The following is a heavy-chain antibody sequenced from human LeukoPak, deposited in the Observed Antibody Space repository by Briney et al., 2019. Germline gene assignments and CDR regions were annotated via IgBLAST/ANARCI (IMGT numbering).Heavy chain of an antibody. D-gene: IGHD6-19*01. CDR1: GFSVSDKY. V-gene: IGHV3-23*01. CDR3: AKGARIAVAVLDY. J-gene: IGHJ4*02. Sequence: TGGSLRLSCAASGFSVSDKYMTWVRQAPGKGLEWVSAISGSGGSTYYADSVKGRFTISRDNSKNTLYLQMNSLRAEDTAVYYCAKGARIAVAVLDYWGQGTLVTVSS. CDR2: ISGSGGST.